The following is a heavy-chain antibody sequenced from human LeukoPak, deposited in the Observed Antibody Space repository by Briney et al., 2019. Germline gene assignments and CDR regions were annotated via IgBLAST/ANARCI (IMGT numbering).Heavy chain of an antibody. CDR3: ASSSWYDVDSFDY. CDR1: GGSISSYY. D-gene: IGHD6-13*01. J-gene: IGHJ4*02. Sequence: TSETLSLTCTVSGGSISSYYWSWIRQPPGKGLEWIGYIYYSGSTNYNPSLKSRVTISVDTSKNQFSLKLSSVTAADTAVYYCASSSWYDVDSFDYWGQGTLVTVSS. CDR2: IYYSGST. V-gene: IGHV4-59*01.